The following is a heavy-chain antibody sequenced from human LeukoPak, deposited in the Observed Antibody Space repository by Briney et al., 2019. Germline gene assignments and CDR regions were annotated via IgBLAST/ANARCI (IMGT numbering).Heavy chain of an antibody. V-gene: IGHV4-59*12. J-gene: IGHJ4*02. CDR2: IYYSGST. Sequence: SETLSLTCTVSGGSISSYYWSWIRQHPGKGLEWIGYIYYSGSTNYNPSLKSRVTISVDTSKNQFSLKLSSVTAADTAVYYCARVDLRAAYFDYWGQGTLVTVSS. D-gene: IGHD2-15*01. CDR3: ARVDLRAAYFDY. CDR1: GGSISSYY.